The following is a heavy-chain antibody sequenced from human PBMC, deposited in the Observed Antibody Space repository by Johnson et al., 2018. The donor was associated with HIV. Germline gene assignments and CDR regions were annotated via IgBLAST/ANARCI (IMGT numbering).Heavy chain of an antibody. J-gene: IGHJ3*02. CDR3: ARDRWYSSSSGGVDDAFDI. Sequence: VQLVESGGGVVQPGKSPRLACAASGFTFSSYPMHWVRQAPGKGLEWVAVISYDGSNKYYADSVKGRFTISRDNSKNTLYLQMNSLRAEDTAVYYCARDRWYSSSSGGVDDAFDIWGQGTMVTVSS. CDR1: GFTFSSYP. V-gene: IGHV3-30*04. D-gene: IGHD6-6*01. CDR2: ISYDGSNK.